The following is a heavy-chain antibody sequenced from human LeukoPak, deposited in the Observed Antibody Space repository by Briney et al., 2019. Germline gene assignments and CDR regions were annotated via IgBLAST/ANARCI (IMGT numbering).Heavy chain of an antibody. CDR2: IYYSGST. CDR1: GGSLISTTYY. Sequence: SETLSLTCTVSGGSLISTTYYWGSIRQPPGKGLEWIGSIYYSGSTYYNPSLTSRVTISVDTSKNQFSLKMRSETAADTAIYYCAGHRGSYYFYMDVWGKGTPVTVSS. D-gene: IGHD3-10*01. CDR3: AGHRGSYYFYMDV. V-gene: IGHV4-39*01. J-gene: IGHJ6*03.